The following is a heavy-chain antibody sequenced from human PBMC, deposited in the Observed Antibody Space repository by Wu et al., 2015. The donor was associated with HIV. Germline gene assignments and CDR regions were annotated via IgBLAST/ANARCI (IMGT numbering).Heavy chain of an antibody. CDR1: GATFPSYA. V-gene: IGHV1-69*13. D-gene: IGHD5-18*01. CDR3: AGGGGRTSMDPFDF. Sequence: QVQLLQSGAEVKNPGSSVRVSCKASGATFPSYALSWVRQAPGQGLEWMGRPIPMYGTANYAQKFQGRVTITADESTSTAYMDMSSLTSDDTAMYYCAGGGGRTSMDPFDFWGQGTLVTVSS. CDR2: PIPMYGTA. J-gene: IGHJ4*02.